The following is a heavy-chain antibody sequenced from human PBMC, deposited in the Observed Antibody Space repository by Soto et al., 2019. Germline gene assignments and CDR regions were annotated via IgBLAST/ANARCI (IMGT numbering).Heavy chain of an antibody. V-gene: IGHV3-23*01. CDR2: ISVSVSST. J-gene: IGHJ4*02. CDR1: GFTFSSYA. CDR3: AKVLRYCSVASSPPPVY. D-gene: IGHD2-2*01. Sequence: EVQLLESGGGLVQPGGSLRLSCAASGFTFSSYAMNWVRQAPGKGLEWVSAISVSVSSTYYADSVKGRFTISRDNSKKTLYLQMTSLRAEDPAIFYCAKVLRYCSVASSPPPVYWGQGTLVTVSS.